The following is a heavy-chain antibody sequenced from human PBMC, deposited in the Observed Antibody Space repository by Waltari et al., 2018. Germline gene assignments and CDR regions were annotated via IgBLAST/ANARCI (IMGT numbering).Heavy chain of an antibody. Sequence: QVQLVQSGAEVKKPGASVKVSCKASGYTFTSYAMHWVRQAPGQRLEWMGWINAGNGNTKYSQKFQGRVTITRDTSASTAYMELSSLRSEDTSVYYCAMDWGVADAFDIWGQGTMVTVSS. CDR2: INAGNGNT. CDR1: GYTFTSYA. D-gene: IGHD3-16*01. V-gene: IGHV1-3*01. J-gene: IGHJ3*02. CDR3: AMDWGVADAFDI.